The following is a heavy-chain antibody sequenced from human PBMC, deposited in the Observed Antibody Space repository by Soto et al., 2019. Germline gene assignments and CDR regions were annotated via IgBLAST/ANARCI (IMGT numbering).Heavy chain of an antibody. CDR2: ISGSGGST. V-gene: IGHV3-23*01. Sequence: GGSLRLSCAASGFTFSSYAMSWVRQAPGKGLEWVSAISGSGGSTYYADSVKGRFTIPRANSKNTLYLQMNSLRAEDTAVYYCAKDLYCSSTSCPKRKYYYYYGMDVWGQGTTVTVSS. CDR3: AKDLYCSSTSCPKRKYYYYYGMDV. CDR1: GFTFSSYA. J-gene: IGHJ6*02. D-gene: IGHD2-2*01.